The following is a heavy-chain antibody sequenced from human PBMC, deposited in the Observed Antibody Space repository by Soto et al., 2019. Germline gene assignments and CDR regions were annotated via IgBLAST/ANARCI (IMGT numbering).Heavy chain of an antibody. J-gene: IGHJ4*02. D-gene: IGHD3-9*01. CDR3: AKDGRNPDDILTGYKGYYFDY. CDR2: ISGSGGST. CDR1: GFTFSSYA. Sequence: PGGSLRLSCAASGFTFSSYAMSWVRQAPGKGLEWVSAISGSGGSTYYADSVKGRFTISRDNSKNTLYLQMNSLRAEDTAVYYCAKDGRNPDDILTGYKGYYFDYWGQGTLVTVSS. V-gene: IGHV3-23*01.